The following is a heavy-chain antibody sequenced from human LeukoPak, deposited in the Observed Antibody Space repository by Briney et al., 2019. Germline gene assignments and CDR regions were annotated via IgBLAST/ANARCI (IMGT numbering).Heavy chain of an antibody. CDR1: GFTFSNAW. CDR2: IKSKTDGGTT. D-gene: IGHD2-2*01. J-gene: IGHJ6*03. CDR3: ARDSPDIVVVPAALYYYYYMDV. Sequence: KPGGSLRLSCAASGFTFSNAWMSWVRQAPGKGLEWVGRIKSKTDGGTTDYAAPVKGRFTISRDDSKNTLYLQMNSLKTEDTAVYYCARDSPDIVVVPAALYYYYYMDVWGKGTTVTVSS. V-gene: IGHV3-15*01.